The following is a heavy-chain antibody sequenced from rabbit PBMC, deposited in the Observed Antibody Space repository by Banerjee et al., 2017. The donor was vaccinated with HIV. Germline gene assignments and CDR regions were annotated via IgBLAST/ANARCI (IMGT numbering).Heavy chain of an antibody. V-gene: IGHV1S40*01. CDR3: VRDVGGWDGNIYFNQ. CDR1: GFSFSSSYY. D-gene: IGHD4-1*01. J-gene: IGHJ4*01. CDR2: IYTGSSGFT. Sequence: QSLEESGGDLVKPGASLTLTCTASGFSFSSSYYMCWVRQAPGKGLEWIACIYTGSSGFTYYASWAKGRFTISKTSSTTVTLQMTSLTAADTATYFCVRDVGGWDGNIYFNQRGPGTM.